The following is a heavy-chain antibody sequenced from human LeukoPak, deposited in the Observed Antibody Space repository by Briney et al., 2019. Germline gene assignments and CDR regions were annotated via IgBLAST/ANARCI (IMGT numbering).Heavy chain of an antibody. Sequence: ASVKVSCKASEYTFTSYDINWVRQATGQGLEWMGWMNPNSGNTGYAQKFQGRVTITRNTSISTAYMELSSLRSEDTAVYYCARGRYCSSTSCYVPDDYYYYYYMDVWGKGTTVTVSS. CDR2: MNPNSGNT. CDR3: ARGRYCSSTSCYVPDDYYYYYYMDV. J-gene: IGHJ6*03. D-gene: IGHD2-2*01. CDR1: EYTFTSYD. V-gene: IGHV1-8*03.